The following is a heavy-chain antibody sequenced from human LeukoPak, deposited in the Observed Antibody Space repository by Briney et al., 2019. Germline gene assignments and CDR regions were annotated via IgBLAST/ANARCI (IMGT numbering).Heavy chain of an antibody. CDR1: EFTFSSYW. J-gene: IGHJ6*02. CDR2: IKQDGSEK. CDR3: ARDRHYDILSGFHNYYGMDV. V-gene: IGHV3-7*01. D-gene: IGHD3-9*01. Sequence: GRSLTLSCAASEFTFSSYWMTWVRQAPGKGLEWVANIKQDGSEKNYVESVKGRFTISRDNAKNSLYLQMNSLGVEDTAVYYCARDRHYDILSGFHNYYGMDVWGQGTTVTVSS.